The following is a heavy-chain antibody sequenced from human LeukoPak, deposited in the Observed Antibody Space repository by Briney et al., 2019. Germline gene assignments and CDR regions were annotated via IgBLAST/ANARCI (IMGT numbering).Heavy chain of an antibody. J-gene: IGHJ4*02. CDR3: ASSGGPYDYVWGSKFDY. Sequence: GGSLRLSCAASVFTFSSYWMSWVRQAPGKGRERAANVKQDGSEKYHVDAVTGRFTISIDNAKNSLYLQINSLRAEDTAVYYCASSGGPYDYVWGSKFDYWGQGTLVTVSS. CDR2: VKQDGSEK. D-gene: IGHD3-16*01. V-gene: IGHV3-7*03. CDR1: VFTFSSYW.